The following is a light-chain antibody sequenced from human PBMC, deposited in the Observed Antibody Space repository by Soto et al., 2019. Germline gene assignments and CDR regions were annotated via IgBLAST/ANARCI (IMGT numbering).Light chain of an antibody. CDR1: RSNIEDNY. J-gene: IGLJ2*01. CDR3: AAWDDNLNGVV. CDR2: RDT. Sequence: QLVLTQSPSASGTPGQRVTISCSGTRSNIEDNYVYWYQQLPGAAPKVLIYRDTQRPSGVPDRFSGSKSDTSASLAISGLRSEDEADYYCAAWDDNLNGVVFGGGTKLTVL. V-gene: IGLV1-47*01.